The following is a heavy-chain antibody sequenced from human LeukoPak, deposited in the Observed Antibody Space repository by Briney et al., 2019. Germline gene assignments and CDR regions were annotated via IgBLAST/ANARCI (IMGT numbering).Heavy chain of an antibody. J-gene: IGHJ4*02. CDR3: AREYCIGGNCQYYFDY. Sequence: GGSLRLSCAASGFTFSSYAMHWVRQAPGKGLEYVSAISSNGGSPYYANSLKGRFTISRDNSKNTLYLQMSSLRAEDMAVYYCAREYCIGGNCQYYFDYWGQGTLVTVSS. CDR1: GFTFSSYA. V-gene: IGHV3-64*01. CDR2: ISSNGGSP. D-gene: IGHD2-15*01.